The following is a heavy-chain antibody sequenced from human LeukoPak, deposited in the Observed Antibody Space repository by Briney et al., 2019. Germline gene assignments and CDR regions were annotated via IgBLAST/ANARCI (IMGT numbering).Heavy chain of an antibody. CDR2: IYTSGST. Sequence: SETLSLTCTVSGGSISSYYWSWIRQPPGKGLEWIGRIYTSGSTNYNPSLKSRVTMSVDTSKNQFSLKLSSVTAADTAVYYCARDSLSSSGYYFDYWGQGTLVTVSS. CDR3: ARDSLSSSGYYFDY. J-gene: IGHJ4*02. CDR1: GGSISSYY. V-gene: IGHV4-4*07. D-gene: IGHD3-22*01.